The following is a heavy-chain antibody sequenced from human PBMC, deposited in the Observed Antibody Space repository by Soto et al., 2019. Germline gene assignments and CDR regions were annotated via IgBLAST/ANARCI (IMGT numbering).Heavy chain of an antibody. Sequence: QVQLVESGGGVVQPGRSLRLSCAASGFTFSSYAMHWVRQAPVKGLDWVAVISYDGSNKYYVDSVKGRFTISRDNSKNTLYLQMNSLGAEDTAVDYCARDGGVLDWFYYYYGMDVWGQGTTVTVSS. CDR3: ARDGGVLDWFYYYYGMDV. CDR1: GFTFSSYA. J-gene: IGHJ6*02. CDR2: ISYDGSNK. D-gene: IGHD3-3*01. V-gene: IGHV3-30-3*01.